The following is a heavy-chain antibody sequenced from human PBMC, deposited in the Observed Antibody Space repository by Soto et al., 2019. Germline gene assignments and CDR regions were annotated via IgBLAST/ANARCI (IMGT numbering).Heavy chain of an antibody. V-gene: IGHV5-51*01. CDR2: IYPGDSDT. D-gene: IGHD4-17*01. Sequence: GESLKISCQGSGYSFTSYWIGWVRQMPGKGLEWMGIIYPGDSDTRYSPSFQGQVTISADKSISTAYLQWSSLKASDTAMYYCARRACSSISCDGLMTTMTTEAFDIWGQGTMVTVSS. J-gene: IGHJ3*02. CDR3: ARRACSSISCDGLMTTMTTEAFDI. CDR1: GYSFTSYW.